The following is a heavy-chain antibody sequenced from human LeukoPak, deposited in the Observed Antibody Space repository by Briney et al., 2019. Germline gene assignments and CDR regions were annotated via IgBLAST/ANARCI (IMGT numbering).Heavy chain of an antibody. Sequence: GETLRLSCVASGFTFRHYDMSWVRQAPGKGLEWVSSINTSGGSTYYADSLQGRFTISRDNSKNTLYLQMISLRAEDTAVYYCAKEIWPTVTTPGHTYFDYWGQGTLVTVSS. J-gene: IGHJ4*02. CDR3: AKEIWPTVTTPGHTYFDY. D-gene: IGHD4-17*01. CDR2: INTSGGST. V-gene: IGHV3-23*01. CDR1: GFTFRHYD.